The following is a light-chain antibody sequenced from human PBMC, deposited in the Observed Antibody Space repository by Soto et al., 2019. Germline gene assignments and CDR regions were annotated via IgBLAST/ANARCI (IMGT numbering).Light chain of an antibody. Sequence: QSALTQPASVSGSPGQSITISCTGTSSDVGSYNLVSWYQQHPGKAPKLMIYEGSKRPSGVSNRFSGSKSGNTASLPISGLQARDEAVYYRCSYAGSSTFVVFGGGTKLTVL. CDR3: CSYAGSSTFVV. J-gene: IGLJ2*01. V-gene: IGLV2-23*03. CDR2: EGS. CDR1: SSDVGSYNL.